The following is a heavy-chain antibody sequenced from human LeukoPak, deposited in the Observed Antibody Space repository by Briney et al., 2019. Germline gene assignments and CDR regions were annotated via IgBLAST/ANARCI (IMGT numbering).Heavy chain of an antibody. V-gene: IGHV4-61*02. CDR3: ARWGLGYCSSTSCYDPEPYFDY. CDR2: IYTSGST. CDR1: GGSISSGGYY. D-gene: IGHD2-2*01. Sequence: SETLSLTCTVSGGSISSGGYYWSWIRQPAGKGLEWIGRIYTSGSTNYNPSLKSRVTMSVDTSKNQFSLKLSSVTAADTAVYYCARWGLGYCSSTSCYDPEPYFDYWGQGTLVTVSS. J-gene: IGHJ4*02.